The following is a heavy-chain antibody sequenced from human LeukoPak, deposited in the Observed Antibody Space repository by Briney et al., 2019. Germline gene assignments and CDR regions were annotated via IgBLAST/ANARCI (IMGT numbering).Heavy chain of an antibody. CDR2: IIPILGIA. V-gene: IGHV1-69*04. J-gene: IGHJ4*02. CDR1: GGTFSSYA. D-gene: IGHD6-19*01. CDR3: ARGGDYSSGWYLR. Sequence: SVKVSCKASGGTFSSYAISWVRQAPGQGLEWMGRIIPILGIANYAQKFQGRVTITADKSTSTAYMELSSLRSEDTAVYCCARGGDYSSGWYLRWGQGTLVTVSS.